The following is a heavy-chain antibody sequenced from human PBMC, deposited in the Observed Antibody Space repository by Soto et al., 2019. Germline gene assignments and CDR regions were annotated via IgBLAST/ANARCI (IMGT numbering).Heavy chain of an antibody. J-gene: IGHJ4*02. CDR3: ARLGSSGRSFDS. Sequence: GASVKVCSKESVYTLTKYLINSGRQASGQRHMWMGWMNPNSGTTGYTQKFQGRVTMTRDTSISTAYMELSSVRSEDTAVYYCARLGSSGRSFDSWGQGTLVTVSS. CDR2: MNPNSGTT. D-gene: IGHD6-19*01. CDR1: VYTLTKYL. V-gene: IGHV1-8*01.